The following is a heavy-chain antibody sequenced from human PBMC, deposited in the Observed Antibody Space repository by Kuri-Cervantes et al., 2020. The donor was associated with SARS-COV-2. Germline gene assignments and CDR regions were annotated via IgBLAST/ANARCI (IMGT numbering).Heavy chain of an antibody. J-gene: IGHJ4*02. V-gene: IGHV3-30-3*01. CDR3: ARVSPGFRYDFWLFDY. CDR2: ISYDGSNK. D-gene: IGHD3-3*01. CDR1: GFTFSSYS. Sequence: GESLKISCAASGFTFSSYSMHWVRQAPGKGLEWVAVISYDGSNKYYADSVKGRFTISRDNSKSTLFLQMNSLRAEDTAVYYCARVSPGFRYDFWLFDYWGQGTLVTVSS.